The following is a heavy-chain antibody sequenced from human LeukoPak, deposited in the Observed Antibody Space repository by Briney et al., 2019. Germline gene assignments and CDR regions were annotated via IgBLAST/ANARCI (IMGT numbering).Heavy chain of an antibody. CDR2: IYYSGST. Sequence: SETLSLTCTVCGGSISSSSYYWGWLRQPPGKGLEWIGSIYYSGSTYYNPSLKSRVTISVDTSKNQFSLKLSSVTAADTAVYYCAREYPASYDSSYYHFVYWGQGTLVTVSS. J-gene: IGHJ4*02. V-gene: IGHV4-39*07. CDR3: AREYPASYDSSYYHFVY. CDR1: GGSISSSSYY. D-gene: IGHD3-22*01.